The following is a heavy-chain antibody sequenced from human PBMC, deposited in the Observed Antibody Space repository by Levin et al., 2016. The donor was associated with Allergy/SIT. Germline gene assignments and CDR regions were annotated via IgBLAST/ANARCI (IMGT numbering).Heavy chain of an antibody. J-gene: IGHJ4*02. V-gene: IGHV3-23*01. CDR2: INGRGDNT. CDR3: AKSPLYSSNWYDGRYFDF. CDR1: GFSFSSCA. D-gene: IGHD6-13*01. Sequence: GGSLRLSCTASGFSFSSCAMSWVRQAPGKGLEWVSTINGRGDNTFYADSVKGRFTISRDSSKNTLSLQMTSLTVADTAVYYCAKSPLYSSNWYDGRYFDFWGRGTPVTVSS.